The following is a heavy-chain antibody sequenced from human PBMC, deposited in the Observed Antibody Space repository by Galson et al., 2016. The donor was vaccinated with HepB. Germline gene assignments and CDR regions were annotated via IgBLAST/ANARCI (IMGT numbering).Heavy chain of an antibody. CDR2: INPVFGTA. CDR3: VRTPREYYDDSEENWFDF. D-gene: IGHD3-22*01. J-gene: IGHJ5*01. CDR1: GGTLNNYV. V-gene: IGHV1-69*13. Sequence: SVKVSCKASGGTLNNYVLSWVRQAPGQGLECLGQINPVFGTANYAQRYQDRLTITDDESTSTAYMELTGLISEDTAVYYCVRTPREYYDDSEENWFDFWGQGTLVTVSS.